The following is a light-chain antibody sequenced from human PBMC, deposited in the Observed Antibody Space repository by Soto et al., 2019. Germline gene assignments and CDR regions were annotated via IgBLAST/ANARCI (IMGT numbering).Light chain of an antibody. CDR1: QSVSSSY. J-gene: IGKJ1*01. CDR2: GAS. Sequence: EVVLTQSPGTLSLSPGERATLSCRASQSVSSSYLAWYQQKPGQAPRLLIYGASTRATGIPARFSGSGSGTEFTLTISSLQSEDFAVYYCQQYNNWPWTFGQGTKAAIK. V-gene: IGKV3-15*01. CDR3: QQYNNWPWT.